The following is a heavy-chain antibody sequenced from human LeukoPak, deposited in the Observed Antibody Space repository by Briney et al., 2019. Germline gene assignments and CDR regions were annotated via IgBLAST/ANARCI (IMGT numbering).Heavy chain of an antibody. CDR3: ARNVGWFRFDY. CDR2: ISYDGSNK. J-gene: IGHJ4*02. Sequence: GGSLRLSCAASGSTFSSYAMHWVRQAPGKGLEWVAVISYDGSNKYYADSVKGRFTISRDNAKNSLYLQMNSLRAEDTAVYYCARNVGWFRFDYWGQGTLVTVSS. V-gene: IGHV3-30-3*01. D-gene: IGHD2-15*01. CDR1: GSTFSSYA.